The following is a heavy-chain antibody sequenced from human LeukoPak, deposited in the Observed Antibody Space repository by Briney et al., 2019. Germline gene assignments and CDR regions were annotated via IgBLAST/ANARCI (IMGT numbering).Heavy chain of an antibody. V-gene: IGHV4-34*01. CDR1: GGSFSGYY. Sequence: SETLSLTCAVYGGSFSGYYWSWIRQPPGKGLEWIGEINHSGSTNYNPSLKSRVTISVDTSKNQFSLKLSSVTAADTAVYYCARGPLVYSGWYRNWFDPWGQGTLVTVSS. J-gene: IGHJ5*02. CDR2: INHSGST. CDR3: ARGPLVYSGWYRNWFDP. D-gene: IGHD6-19*01.